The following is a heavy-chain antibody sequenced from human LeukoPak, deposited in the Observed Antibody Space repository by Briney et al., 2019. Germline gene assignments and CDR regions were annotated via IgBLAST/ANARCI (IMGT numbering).Heavy chain of an antibody. V-gene: IGHV1-24*01. J-gene: IGHJ5*02. CDR2: FDPEYGET. CDR1: GYTLNELS. Sequence: ASVKVSCKVSGYTLNELSIHWVRQAAGKGLEWMGDFDPEYGETVYAQKFQGRVTMAEDTSTDTACMELSSLRSEDTAVYYCAPLDFWVPSTWGQGTLVTVSS. D-gene: IGHD3-3*01. CDR3: APLDFWVPST.